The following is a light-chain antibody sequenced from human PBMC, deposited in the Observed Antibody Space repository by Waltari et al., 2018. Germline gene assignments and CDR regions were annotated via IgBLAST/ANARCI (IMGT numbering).Light chain of an antibody. V-gene: IGLV2-14*01. J-gene: IGLJ1*01. Sequence: QSALTQPAPVSGSPGQSITISCTGTSRDIGAYKYVSWYQQHPGKAPKLIIYEVSNRPSGVSNRFSGSKSGNTASLSISGLQAEDEADYYCISFTSSVTYVFGTGTRVTVV. CDR2: EVS. CDR1: SRDIGAYKY. CDR3: ISFTSSVTYV.